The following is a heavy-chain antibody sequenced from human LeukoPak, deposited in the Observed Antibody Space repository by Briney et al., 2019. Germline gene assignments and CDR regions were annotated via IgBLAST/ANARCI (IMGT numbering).Heavy chain of an antibody. CDR1: GGSISSSSYY. CDR3: ARQITAAGTYGMGV. J-gene: IGHJ6*02. CDR2: IYYSGST. V-gene: IGHV4-39*01. Sequence: SETLSLTCTVSGGSISSSSYYWGWIRQPPGKGLEWIGSIYYSGSTYYNPSLKSRVTISVDTSKNQFSLKLSSVTAADTAVYYCARQITAAGTYGMGVWGQGTTVTVSS. D-gene: IGHD6-13*01.